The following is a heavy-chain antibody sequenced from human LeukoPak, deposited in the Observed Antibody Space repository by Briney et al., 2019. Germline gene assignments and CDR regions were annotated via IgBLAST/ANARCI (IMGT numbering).Heavy chain of an antibody. CDR3: ARDNVDGSWYLLVPTNWFDP. V-gene: IGHV1-2*02. CDR2: INPNSGGT. J-gene: IGHJ5*02. CDR1: GYTFTGYY. Sequence: ASVKVSCKASGYTFTGYYMHWVRQAPGQGLEWMGWINPNSGGTNYAQKFQGRVTTTRDTSISTAYMELSRLRSDDTAVYYCARDNVDGSWYLLVPTNWFDPWGQGTLVTVSS. D-gene: IGHD6-13*01.